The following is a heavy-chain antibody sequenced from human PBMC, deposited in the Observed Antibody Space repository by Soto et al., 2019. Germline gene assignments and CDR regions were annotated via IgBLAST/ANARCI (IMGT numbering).Heavy chain of an antibody. Sequence: PGGSLRLSCAASGFTFDDYAMHWVRQVPGKGLEWVSGLSWNSDSIGYADSVKGRFSISRDNSKNTQYLQMNSLRAEDTAVYYCARVLGGSGSPVDYWGQGTLVTVSS. D-gene: IGHD2-15*01. V-gene: IGHV3-9*01. CDR1: GFTFDDYA. CDR3: ARVLGGSGSPVDY. J-gene: IGHJ4*02. CDR2: LSWNSDSI.